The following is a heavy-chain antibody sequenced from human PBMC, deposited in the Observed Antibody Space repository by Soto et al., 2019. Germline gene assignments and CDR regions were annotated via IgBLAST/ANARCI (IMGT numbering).Heavy chain of an antibody. V-gene: IGHV4-59*01. CDR2: IYYSGST. Sequence: ETLSLTCTVPGGSISTYFWSWIRQPPGKGLEWIGYIYYSGSTNYNPSLKSRVTISVDTSKNQFSLILRSVTAADTAVYYCARGLGDTAMVRLDYWGQGTLVTVSS. CDR1: GGSISTYF. J-gene: IGHJ4*02. CDR3: ARGLGDTAMVRLDY. D-gene: IGHD5-18*01.